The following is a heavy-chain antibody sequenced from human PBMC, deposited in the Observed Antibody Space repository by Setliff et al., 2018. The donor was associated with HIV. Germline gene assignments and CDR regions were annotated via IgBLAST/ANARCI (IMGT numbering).Heavy chain of an antibody. Sequence: PSXTLSXXXTVSGGSRISSSYYYVWIRQPPGKGLEWIGDVYYSGTTYYNASLKXXVTXSVDRSKNQFSLMMSSVTAADTAVYYFATRGGGLFPYYSIDYWGQGILVTVSS. CDR2: VYYSGTT. V-gene: IGHV4-39*01. D-gene: IGHD2-15*01. CDR1: GGSRISSSYY. J-gene: IGHJ4*02. CDR3: ATRGGGLFPYYSIDY.